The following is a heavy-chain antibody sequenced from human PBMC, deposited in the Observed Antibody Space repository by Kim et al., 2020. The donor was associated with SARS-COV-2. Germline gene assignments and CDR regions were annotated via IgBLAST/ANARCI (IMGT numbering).Heavy chain of an antibody. J-gene: IGHJ4*02. Sequence: SETLSLTCTVSGGSISSSSYYWGWIRQPPGKGLEWIGSIHYSGSTYYNPSLKSRVTISVDTSKNQFSLKLSSVTAADTAVYYCARFVLVVYAHYYFDYWGQGTLVTVSS. V-gene: IGHV4-39*01. D-gene: IGHD2-8*02. CDR3: ARFVLVVYAHYYFDY. CDR1: GGSISSSSYY. CDR2: IHYSGST.